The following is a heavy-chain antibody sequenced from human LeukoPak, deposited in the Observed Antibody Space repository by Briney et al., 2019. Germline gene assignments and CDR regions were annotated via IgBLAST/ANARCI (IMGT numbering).Heavy chain of an antibody. D-gene: IGHD5-18*01. Sequence: GESLKISCKGSEYSFSPYWIGWVRQMPGKGLEWMGIISAADSDTRYSPSFQGQVTISADKSISTAYLQWSSLKASDTAMYYCARRQYSYPSFYFDYWGQGTLVTVSS. J-gene: IGHJ4*02. CDR2: ISAADSDT. CDR3: ARRQYSYPSFYFDY. CDR1: EYSFSPYW. V-gene: IGHV5-51*01.